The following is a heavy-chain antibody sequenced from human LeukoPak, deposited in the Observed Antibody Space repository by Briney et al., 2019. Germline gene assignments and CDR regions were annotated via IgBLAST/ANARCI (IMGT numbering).Heavy chain of an antibody. J-gene: IGHJ4*02. CDR1: GFTFSSYG. CDR3: ARDGDYYDSSGPYAEDY. V-gene: IGHV3-33*01. CDR2: IWYDGSNK. Sequence: GGSLRLSCAASGFTFSSYGMHWVRQAPGKGLEWVAVIWYDGSNKYYADSVKGRFTISRDNSKNTLYLQMNSLRAEDTAVYYCARDGDYYDSSGPYAEDYWGQGTLVTVSS. D-gene: IGHD3-22*01.